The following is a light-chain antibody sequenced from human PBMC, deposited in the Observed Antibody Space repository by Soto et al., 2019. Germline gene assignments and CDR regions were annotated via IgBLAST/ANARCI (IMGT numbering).Light chain of an antibody. CDR3: MQGTHWPT. CDR1: QSLVYSDGNIY. V-gene: IGKV2-30*01. J-gene: IGKJ1*01. CDR2: KVS. Sequence: DVVMTQSPLSLPVTLGQPASISCRSSQSLVYSDGNIYLSWFHQRPGQSPRRLISKVSNRESGVPDGFSGSGSGTEFTPRISTVEGEDVGVYYCMQGTHWPTFGQGTKVEIK.